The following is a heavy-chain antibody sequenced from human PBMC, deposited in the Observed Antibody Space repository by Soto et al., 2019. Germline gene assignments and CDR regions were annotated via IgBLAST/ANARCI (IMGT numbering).Heavy chain of an antibody. Sequence: TLSLSCTVSGGSISSGGNYWSWLRQHPGKGREWISYIYYSGSTYADSTLNRRVTSSVDTSKTHFSLKMSSVTAADTVLYSCASANSSYYGSQALRVDYFDYWGQGTLVTVSS. J-gene: IGHJ4*02. CDR3: ASANSSYYGSQALRVDYFDY. V-gene: IGHV4-31*03. CDR1: GGSISSGGNY. CDR2: IYYSGST. D-gene: IGHD3-22*01.